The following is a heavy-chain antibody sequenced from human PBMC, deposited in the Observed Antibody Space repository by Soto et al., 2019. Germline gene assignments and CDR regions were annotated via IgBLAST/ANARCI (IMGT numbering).Heavy chain of an antibody. CDR1: GFIFHNHA. J-gene: IGHJ5*01. Sequence: EVQLLESGGGFIQPGGSLRLSCMGSGFIFHNHALTWVRQAPGKGPEWVSSISGSGGTTYYADSVKGRFTISRDNSKNTLFLEPHNLTVDDSAVYYCANASWFDPWGQGTQVTVSS. V-gene: IGHV3-23*01. CDR3: ANASWFDP. D-gene: IGHD3-16*01. CDR2: ISGSGGTT.